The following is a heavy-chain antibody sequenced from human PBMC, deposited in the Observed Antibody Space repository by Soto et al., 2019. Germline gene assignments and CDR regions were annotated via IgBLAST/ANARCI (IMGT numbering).Heavy chain of an antibody. CDR3: ARRGDSSGYMDY. CDR2: IYPGDSDT. CDR1: GYSFTKYW. Sequence: PGESLKISCKGSGYSFTKYWISWVRQTPGKGLEWMGIIYPGDSDTRYSPSFQGQVTISADKSISTAYLQWSSLKASDTAIYYCARRGDSSGYMDYWGQGILVTVSS. V-gene: IGHV5-51*01. J-gene: IGHJ4*02. D-gene: IGHD3-22*01.